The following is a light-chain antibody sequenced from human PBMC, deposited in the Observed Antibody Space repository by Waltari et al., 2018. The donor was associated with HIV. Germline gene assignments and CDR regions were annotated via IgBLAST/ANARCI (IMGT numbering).Light chain of an antibody. Sequence: EIVLTQSPGTLSLSPGERATLSCRASQSVSSSYLAWYQQKPGQAPRLLIYGASSRATGIPDRFSGSGSGTDFTFTISRLEPEDFAVYYCHQYGSSYTFGQGTKLEIK. CDR3: HQYGSSYT. V-gene: IGKV3-20*01. J-gene: IGKJ2*01. CDR1: QSVSSSY. CDR2: GAS.